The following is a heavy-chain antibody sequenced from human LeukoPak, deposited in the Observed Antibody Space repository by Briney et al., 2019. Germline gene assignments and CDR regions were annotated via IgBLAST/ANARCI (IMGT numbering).Heavy chain of an antibody. CDR2: LYRDGNT. D-gene: IGHD4-17*01. V-gene: IGHV3-53*01. CDR1: GFSVSRTY. CDR3: ARDSGDGDYEPLDS. J-gene: IGHJ4*02. Sequence: PGGSLRLSCAASGFSVSRTYMHWFRQAPGKGLEWVSTLYRDGNTFYADYVRGRFIISRDNSKNTLHPQMNSLRVEDTAVYYCARDSGDGDYEPLDSWGQGTLVTVSS.